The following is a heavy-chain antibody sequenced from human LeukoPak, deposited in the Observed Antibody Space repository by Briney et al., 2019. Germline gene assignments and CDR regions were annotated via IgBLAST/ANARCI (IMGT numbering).Heavy chain of an antibody. V-gene: IGHV4-30-4*01. CDR2: IYYSGST. D-gene: IGHD1-26*01. J-gene: IGHJ4*02. CDR1: GGSISSGDYY. Sequence: SETLSLTCTVSGGSISSGDYYWSWIRQPPGKGLEWIGYIYYSGSTYYNPSLKSRVTISVDTSKNQFSLKLSSVTAADTAVYYCAREERGEGGSEPFDYWGQGTLVTVSS. CDR3: AREERGEGGSEPFDY.